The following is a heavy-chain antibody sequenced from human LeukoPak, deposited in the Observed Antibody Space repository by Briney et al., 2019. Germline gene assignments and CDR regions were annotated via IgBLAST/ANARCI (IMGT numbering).Heavy chain of an antibody. V-gene: IGHV3-21*04. CDR1: GFTFSSYS. D-gene: IGHD1/OR15-1a*01. CDR3: ARGGNMGSAPFDY. CDR2: ISSRSSYI. J-gene: IGHJ4*02. Sequence: PGGSLRLSCAASGFTFSSYSMNWVRQAPGKGLEWVSSISSRSSYIYYADSVKGRFTISRDNTKNSLYLQMNSLRADDTAVYYCARGGNMGSAPFDYWGKGTLVTVSS.